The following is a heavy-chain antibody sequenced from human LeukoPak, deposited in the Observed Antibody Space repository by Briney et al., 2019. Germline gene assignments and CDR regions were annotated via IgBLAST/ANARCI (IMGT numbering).Heavy chain of an antibody. CDR2: IT. CDR3: ARQWRDGDWFDP. J-gene: IGHJ5*02. D-gene: IGHD6-19*01. Sequence: SETLSLTCAVSGYTLSSGYYWGLIRPPPGKGLEWIGSITYYNPSLKSRLTISVDTSKNQFSLKLSSVTAADTAVYYCARQWRDGDWFDPWGQGTLVTVSS. V-gene: IGHV4-38-2*01. CDR1: GYTLSSGYY.